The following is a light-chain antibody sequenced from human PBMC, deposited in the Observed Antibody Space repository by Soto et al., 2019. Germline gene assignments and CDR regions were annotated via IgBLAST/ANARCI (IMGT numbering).Light chain of an antibody. J-gene: IGKJ4*01. CDR2: SAS. CDR1: QGFSTW. CDR3: QQANSFPRT. V-gene: IGKV1-12*01. Sequence: DIQMTQSPSSVSASVGDRVTITCRASQGFSTWLAWYRRKPGRAPALLIYSASSLHSGVPSRFSGSGSGTDFTLTSSSRQPEDFATSYCQQANSFPRTFGGGNEVEIK.